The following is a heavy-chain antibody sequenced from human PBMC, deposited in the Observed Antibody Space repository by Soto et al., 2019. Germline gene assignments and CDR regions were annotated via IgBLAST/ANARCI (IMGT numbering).Heavy chain of an antibody. D-gene: IGHD2-15*01. Sequence: ASVKVSCKASGGTFSSDSFSWVRQAPGQGLEWMGGVIPMFDTPIYAQKFQDRVTITADESTSTAYMQLSSLRSGDTAVYYCARSGGLDRDFNYWGQGSLVTVSS. J-gene: IGHJ4*02. V-gene: IGHV1-69*13. CDR2: VIPMFDTP. CDR1: GGTFSSDS. CDR3: ARSGGLDRDFNY.